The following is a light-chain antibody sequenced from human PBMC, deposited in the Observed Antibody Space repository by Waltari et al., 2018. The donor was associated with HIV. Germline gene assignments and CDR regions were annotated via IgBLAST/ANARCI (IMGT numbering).Light chain of an antibody. J-gene: IGLJ1*01. CDR3: CSYAGSSTHV. CDR1: SSDVGNYNV. Sequence: QSPLTQPASVSGSPGQSITISCTGTSSDVGNYNVVSWYQQHPGKAPKLMIYEVSKRPSGVSNRFSGSKSGNTASLTSSGLQAEDEADYYCCSYAGSSTHVFGTVNKVTVL. CDR2: EVS. V-gene: IGLV2-23*02.